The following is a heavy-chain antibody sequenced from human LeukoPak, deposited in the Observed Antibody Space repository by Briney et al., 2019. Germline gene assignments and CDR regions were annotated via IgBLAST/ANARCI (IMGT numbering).Heavy chain of an antibody. CDR2: ISSSSSYI. D-gene: IGHD3-16*01. CDR1: GFTFSSYS. Sequence: GGSLRLSSAASGFTFSSYSMNWVRQAPGKGLEWVSSISSSSSYIYYADSVKGRFTISRDNAKNSLYLQMNSLRAEDTAVYYCARLGGNSQDHNWGQGTLVTVSS. CDR3: ARLGGNSQDHN. J-gene: IGHJ4*02. V-gene: IGHV3-21*01.